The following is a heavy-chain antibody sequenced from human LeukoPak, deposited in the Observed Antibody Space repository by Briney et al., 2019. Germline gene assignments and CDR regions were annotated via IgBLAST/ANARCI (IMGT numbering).Heavy chain of an antibody. J-gene: IGHJ4*02. V-gene: IGHV3-7*01. Sequence: PGGSLRLSCEGSGFAFNVFGMHWIRQAPGKGLEWVANIKQDGSEKYYVDSVKGRFTISRDNAKNSLYLQMNSLRAEDTAVYYCARTPQTDLASGPFDYWGQGTLVTVSS. D-gene: IGHD6-25*01. CDR1: GFAFNVFG. CDR2: IKQDGSEK. CDR3: ARTPQTDLASGPFDY.